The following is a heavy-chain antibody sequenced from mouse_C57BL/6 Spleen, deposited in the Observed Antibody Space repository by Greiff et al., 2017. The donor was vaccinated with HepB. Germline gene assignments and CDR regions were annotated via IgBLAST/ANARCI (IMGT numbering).Heavy chain of an antibody. V-gene: IGHV1-76*01. CDR1: GYTFTDYY. CDR3: ARETNYDLKFAY. CDR2: IYPGSGNT. Sequence: VQRVESGAELVRPGASVKLSCKASGYTFTDYYINWVKQRPGQGLEWIARIYPGSGNTYYNEKFKGKATLTAEKSSSTAYMQLSSLTSEDSAVYFCARETNYDLKFAYWGQGTLVTVSA. J-gene: IGHJ3*01. D-gene: IGHD2-4*01.